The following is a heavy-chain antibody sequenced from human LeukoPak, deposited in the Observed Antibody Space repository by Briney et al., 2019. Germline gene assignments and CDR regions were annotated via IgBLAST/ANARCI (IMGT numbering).Heavy chain of an antibody. Sequence: GGSLRLSCAASGFTFSSYGMHWVRQAPGKELEWVAVISYDGSNKYYADSVKGRFTISRDNSKNTLYLQMNSLRAEDTAVYYCAKDHAYYYYGMDVWGQGTTVTVSS. J-gene: IGHJ6*02. V-gene: IGHV3-30*18. CDR3: AKDHAYYYYGMDV. CDR2: ISYDGSNK. CDR1: GFTFSSYG.